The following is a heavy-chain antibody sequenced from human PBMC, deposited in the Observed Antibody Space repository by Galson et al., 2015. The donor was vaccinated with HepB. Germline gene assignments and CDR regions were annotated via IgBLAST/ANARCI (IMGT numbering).Heavy chain of an antibody. CDR1: GDSVSSHSAG. V-gene: IGHV6-1*01. D-gene: IGHD2-15*01. J-gene: IGHJ5*02. CDR3: SGGGLVRAARGGLAWLDP. Sequence: CAISGDSVSSHSAGWNWIRQSPSRGLEWLGRAYYRSTWYIDYAVSVKSRITINPDTSKNQFSLQLTSVTPEDTAVYYCSGGGLVRAARGGLAWLDPWGQGTLVAVSS. CDR2: AYYRSTWYI.